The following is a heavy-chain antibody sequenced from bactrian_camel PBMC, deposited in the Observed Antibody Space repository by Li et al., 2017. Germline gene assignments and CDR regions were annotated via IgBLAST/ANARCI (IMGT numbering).Heavy chain of an antibody. CDR2: INSLGGTT. CDR3: AKALGGGNYYTGEYNY. Sequence: HVQLVESGGGSVQAGGSLRLSCAASGDRYSSNCMGWFRQAPGKGLEWVSSINSLGGTTDYADSVKGRFTISRDNAKNMLYLQMNNLKSEDTALYYCAKALGGGNYYTGEYNYWGQGTQVTVS. V-gene: IGHV3S1*01. CDR1: GDRYSSNC. D-gene: IGHD2*01. J-gene: IGHJ4*01.